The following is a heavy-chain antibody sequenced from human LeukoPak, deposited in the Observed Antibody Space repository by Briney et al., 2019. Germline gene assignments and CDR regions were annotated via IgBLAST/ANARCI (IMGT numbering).Heavy chain of an antibody. Sequence: ASVKVSCKVSGYTLTELSMHWVRQAPGKGLEWMGGFDPEDGETIYAQKFQGRVTMTEDTSTDTAYMELSSLRSEDTAVYYCATAPTYYSYSSGYFRHDDYGSQGTLDTVSS. CDR1: GYTLTELS. CDR3: ATAPTYYSYSSGYFRHDDY. D-gene: IGHD3-22*01. CDR2: FDPEDGET. J-gene: IGHJ4*02. V-gene: IGHV1-24*01.